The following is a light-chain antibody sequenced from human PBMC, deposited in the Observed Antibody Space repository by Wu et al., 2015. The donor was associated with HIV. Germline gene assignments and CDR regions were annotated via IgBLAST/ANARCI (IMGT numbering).Light chain of an antibody. CDR2: GAT. CDR3: QQYNTWPQLT. J-gene: IGKJ4*01. V-gene: IGKV1-9*01. CDR1: QGISNY. Sequence: TQLTQSPSSLSASVGDRITITCRASQGISNYLAWYQQKPGKAPKLLIYGATTLQSGVPSRFSGSGSGTEFTLTISSLQPEDFAVYYCQQYNTWPQLTFGGGAKVEIK.